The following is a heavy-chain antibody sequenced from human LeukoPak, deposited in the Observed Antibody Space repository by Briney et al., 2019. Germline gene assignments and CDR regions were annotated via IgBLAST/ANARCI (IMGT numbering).Heavy chain of an antibody. CDR2: IYYSGST. CDR3: ARVSVAGTGPDY. V-gene: IGHV4-59*01. CDR1: GGSISSYY. J-gene: IGHJ4*02. Sequence: SETLSLTCTVSGGSISSYYWSWIRQPPGKGLEWIGYIYYSGSTNYNPSLKSRVTISVDTSKNQFSLRLTSVTAADTAIYYCARVSVAGTGPDYWGQGTLVTVSS. D-gene: IGHD6-19*01.